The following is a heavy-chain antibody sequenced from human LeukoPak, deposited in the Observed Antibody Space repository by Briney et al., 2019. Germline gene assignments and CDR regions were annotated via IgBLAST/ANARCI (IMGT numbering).Heavy chain of an antibody. D-gene: IGHD3-10*01. J-gene: IGHJ4*02. CDR1: GFTVSSNY. V-gene: IGHV3-66*01. CDR2: IYSGGST. Sequence: GGSLRLSCAASGFTVSSNYMSWVRQAPGKGLEWVSVIYSGGSTYYADSVKGRFTISRDNSKNTLYLQTNSRRAEDTAVYYCARDMARAFDYWGQGTLVTVSS. CDR3: ARDMARAFDY.